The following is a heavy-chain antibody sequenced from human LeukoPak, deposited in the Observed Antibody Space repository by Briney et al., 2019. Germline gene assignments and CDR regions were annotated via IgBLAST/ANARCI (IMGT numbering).Heavy chain of an antibody. CDR2: IISIFGTA. CDR1: GGTFSSYA. D-gene: IGHD3-22*01. J-gene: IGHJ4*02. CDR3: ARISGDYYDSSGPFDY. V-gene: IGHV1-69*13. Sequence: GASVKVSCKASGGTFSSYAISWVRQAPGQGLEWMGGIISIFGTANYAQKFQGRVTITADESTSTAYMELSSLRSEDTAVYYCARISGDYYDSSGPFDYWGRGTLVTVSS.